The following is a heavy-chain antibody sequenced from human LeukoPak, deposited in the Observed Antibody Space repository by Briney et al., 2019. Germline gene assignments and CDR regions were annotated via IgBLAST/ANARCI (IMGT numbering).Heavy chain of an antibody. CDR1: GFTFTNDF. D-gene: IGHD1-26*01. J-gene: IGHJ6*03. CDR3: ARVGAYYYMDV. CDR2: MKVDGSDI. Sequence: GGSLRLSCAASGFTFTNDFMTWVRQAPGKGLEWVANMKVDGSDIRYVDSVKGRLTISRDNAKNSLYLQMNSLRAEDTAVYYCARVGAYYYMDVWGKGTTVTVPS. V-gene: IGHV3-7*01.